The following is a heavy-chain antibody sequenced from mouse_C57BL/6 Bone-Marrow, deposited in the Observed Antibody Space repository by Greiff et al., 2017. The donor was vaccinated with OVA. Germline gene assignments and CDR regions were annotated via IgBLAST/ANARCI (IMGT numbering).Heavy chain of an antibody. CDR2: ISSGSSTI. J-gene: IGHJ3*01. CDR3: ARGANWDSAFAY. CDR1: GFTFSDYG. Sequence: EVKLMESGGGLVKPGGSLKLSCAASGFTFSDYGMHWVRQAPEKGLEWVAYISSGSSTIYYADTVKGRFTISRDNAKNTLFLQMTSLRSEDTAMYYCARGANWDSAFAYWGQGTLVTVSA. D-gene: IGHD4-1*01. V-gene: IGHV5-17*01.